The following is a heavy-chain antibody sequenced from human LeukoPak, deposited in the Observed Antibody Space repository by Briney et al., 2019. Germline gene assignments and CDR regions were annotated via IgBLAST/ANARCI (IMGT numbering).Heavy chain of an antibody. V-gene: IGHV4-39*01. CDR1: GGSICSSSYY. J-gene: IGHJ3*02. Sequence: PSETLSLTCTVSGGSICSSSYYWGWIRQPPGKGLEWIGSIYYSGSTYYNPSLKSRVTISVDTSKNQFSLKLSSVTAADTAVYYCARPLGYCSSTSCYGDAFDIWGQGTMVTVSS. D-gene: IGHD2-2*01. CDR2: IYYSGST. CDR3: ARPLGYCSSTSCYGDAFDI.